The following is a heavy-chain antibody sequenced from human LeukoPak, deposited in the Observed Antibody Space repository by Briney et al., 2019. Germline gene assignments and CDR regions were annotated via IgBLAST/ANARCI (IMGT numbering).Heavy chain of an antibody. D-gene: IGHD1-1*01. V-gene: IGHV1-8*01. CDR1: GFTFTSDG. CDR3: AKRDNCAIFYWFFDL. J-gene: IGHJ2*01. Sequence: ASVRISCAASGFTFTSDGIRWVRQAPGQGLELVGWMNRKSNVTGYAEMFKDRATISQNTALTTAYLELSGLTSEDTAVHYCAKRDNCAIFYWFFDLWGRGTLVTVSS. CDR2: MNRKSNVT.